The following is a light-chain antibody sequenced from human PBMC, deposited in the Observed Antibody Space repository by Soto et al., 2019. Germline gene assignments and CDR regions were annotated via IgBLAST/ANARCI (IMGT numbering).Light chain of an antibody. J-gene: IGLJ1*01. V-gene: IGLV2-14*01. CDR3: GSITRSSTSV. Sequence: QSVLSQPASVSRSPGQSITISCTGTSSDVGGFEYVSWYQHQPGKAPKLIIYDVTKRPSGVSNRFSGSKSGNTASLTISGIQAEDEGDYYCGSITRSSTSVFGTGTKLTVL. CDR2: DVT. CDR1: SSDVGGFEY.